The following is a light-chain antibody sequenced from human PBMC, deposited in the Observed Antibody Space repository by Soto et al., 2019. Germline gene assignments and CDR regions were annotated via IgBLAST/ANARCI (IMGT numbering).Light chain of an antibody. CDR2: GAS. Sequence: EIVMTQSPASLSVSPGERATLSCRASQSISSNLAWYQQKPGQAPRLLISGASTGATGIPARFSGSGSGTEFTLTISSLQSEDLAVYYCQHYNNWSAFGQGTRLEIK. J-gene: IGKJ5*01. CDR1: QSISSN. CDR3: QHYNNWSA. V-gene: IGKV3-15*01.